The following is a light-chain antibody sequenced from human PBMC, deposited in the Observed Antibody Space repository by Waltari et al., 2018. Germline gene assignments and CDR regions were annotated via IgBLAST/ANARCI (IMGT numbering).Light chain of an antibody. CDR2: SAS. V-gene: IGKV1-39*01. CDR1: QRIGNY. J-gene: IGKJ1*01. CDR3: QESYSSPPST. Sequence: DIQMTQSPSSLSAVVGDRVTIPCRASQRIGNYLTWYQQKPGKAPQLLIYSASSLQRGVPSRFSGRGSGTEFSLTISGLQPDDFATYYCQESYSSPPSTFGQGTKVDIK.